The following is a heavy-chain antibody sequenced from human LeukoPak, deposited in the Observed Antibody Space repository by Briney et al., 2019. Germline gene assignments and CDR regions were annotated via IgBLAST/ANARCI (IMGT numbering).Heavy chain of an antibody. J-gene: IGHJ4*02. CDR1: GFSFSAYW. CDR2: INPVGSET. Sequence: GGSLRLSCAASGFSFSAYWMTWVRQAPGTGLEWVANINPVGSETYYVDPVKGRFSISRDNAKNLVYLQMNSLRAEDTAVYHCARFGYVAAVDVWGQGTLVTVSS. D-gene: IGHD2-15*01. CDR3: ARFGYVAAVDV. V-gene: IGHV3-7*01.